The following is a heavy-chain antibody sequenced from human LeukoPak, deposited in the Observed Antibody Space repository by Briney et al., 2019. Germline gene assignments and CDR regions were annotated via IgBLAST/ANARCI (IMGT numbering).Heavy chain of an antibody. Sequence: SETLSLTCADYGGSFSGYYWSWIRQPPGKGLEWIGEINHSGSTNYNPSLKSRVSISVDSSKNQFSLKLSSVTAADTAVYYCARGSDTAAGLYWGQGTLVAVSS. D-gene: IGHD6-13*01. V-gene: IGHV4-34*01. CDR2: INHSGST. J-gene: IGHJ4*02. CDR3: ARGSDTAAGLY. CDR1: GGSFSGYY.